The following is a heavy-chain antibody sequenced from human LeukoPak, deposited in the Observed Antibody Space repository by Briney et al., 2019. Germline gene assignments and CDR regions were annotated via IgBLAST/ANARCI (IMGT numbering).Heavy chain of an antibody. CDR2: IYYSGST. V-gene: IGHV4-59*08. J-gene: IGHJ4*02. CDR3: ARTGYSSGWYSR. CDR1: GFTFSSYA. Sequence: PGGSLRLSCAASGFTFSSYAMSWIRQPPGKGLEWIGYIYYSGSTNYNPSLKSRVTISVDTSKNQFSLKLSSVTAADTAVYYCARTGYSSGWYSRWGQGTLVTVSS. D-gene: IGHD6-19*01.